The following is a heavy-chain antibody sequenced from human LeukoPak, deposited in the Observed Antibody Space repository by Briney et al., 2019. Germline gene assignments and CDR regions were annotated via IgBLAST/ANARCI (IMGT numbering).Heavy chain of an antibody. D-gene: IGHD2-2*03. J-gene: IGHJ5*02. Sequence: GGSLRLSCAASGFTFSSYSMNWVRQAPGKGLEWVSSISSSSSYIYYADSVKGRLTISRDNAKNSLYLQMNSLRAEDTAVYYCAREMGIVVVPAGLDPWGQGTLVTVSS. CDR1: GFTFSSYS. CDR3: AREMGIVVVPAGLDP. V-gene: IGHV3-21*01. CDR2: ISSSSSYI.